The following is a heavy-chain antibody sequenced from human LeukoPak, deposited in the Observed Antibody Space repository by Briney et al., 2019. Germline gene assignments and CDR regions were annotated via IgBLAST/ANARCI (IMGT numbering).Heavy chain of an antibody. D-gene: IGHD5-12*01. CDR2: ISAYNGNT. V-gene: IGHV1-18*01. Sequence: ASVKVSCKASDYTFTTYGISWVRQAPGQGLEWMGWISAYNGNTNYAQNLQGRVTLTTDTSTSTAYMELRSLRSDDTAVYYCARVATLEGGMDVWGQGTTVTVSS. J-gene: IGHJ6*02. CDR1: DYTFTTYG. CDR3: ARVATLEGGMDV.